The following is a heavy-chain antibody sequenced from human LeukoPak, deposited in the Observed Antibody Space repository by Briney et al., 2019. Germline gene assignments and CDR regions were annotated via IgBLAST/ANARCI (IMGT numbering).Heavy chain of an antibody. D-gene: IGHD3-22*01. V-gene: IGHV3-23*01. CDR3: ARRRLFADY. CDR2: ISDSGGST. CDR1: RFTFSSYV. J-gene: IGHJ4*02. Sequence: GGSLRLSCAASRFTFSSYVMSWVRQAPGKGLEWVSAISDSGGSTYYADSVKGRFTISRDNAKNSLYLQMNSLRAEDTAVYYCARRRLFADYWGQGTLVTVSS.